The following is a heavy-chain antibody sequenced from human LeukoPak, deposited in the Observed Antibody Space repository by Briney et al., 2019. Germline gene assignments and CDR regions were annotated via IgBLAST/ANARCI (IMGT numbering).Heavy chain of an antibody. D-gene: IGHD6-19*01. Sequence: KSSETLSLTCTVSGGSISSYYWSWIRQPPGKGLEWIGYIYYSGSTNYNPSLKSRVTISVDTSKNRFSLKLSSVTAADTAVYYCARVRGWYGELDYWGQGTLVTVSS. CDR1: GGSISSYY. CDR2: IYYSGST. CDR3: ARVRGWYGELDY. V-gene: IGHV4-59*01. J-gene: IGHJ4*02.